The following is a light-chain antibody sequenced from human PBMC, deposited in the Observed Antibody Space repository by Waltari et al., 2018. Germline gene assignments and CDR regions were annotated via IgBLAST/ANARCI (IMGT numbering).Light chain of an antibody. J-gene: IGKJ4*01. CDR3: QQYYSKPLT. Sequence: DIVITQSPDSLAVSLGERATINCKSSQSVLYSSNNKNYLAWYQQKPGQPPKLLIYWASTRESGVPDRFSGSGSETDFTLTISSLQAEDVAVYYCQQYYSKPLTFGGGTKVEIK. CDR1: QSVLYSSNNKNY. CDR2: WAS. V-gene: IGKV4-1*01.